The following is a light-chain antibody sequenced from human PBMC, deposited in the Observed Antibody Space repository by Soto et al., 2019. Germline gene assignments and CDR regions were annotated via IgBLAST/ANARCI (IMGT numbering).Light chain of an antibody. V-gene: IGKV3-15*01. Sequence: EIVMTQSPDTLSVSPGERATLSCRAIQSVSSNLAWYQQRPGQAPRLLIYGASTRASGIPTRFVGSGSGTAFTLTISSLQSEDFAVYYCQQNNNWPRTFGQGTKVDIK. J-gene: IGKJ1*01. CDR2: GAS. CDR3: QQNNNWPRT. CDR1: QSVSSN.